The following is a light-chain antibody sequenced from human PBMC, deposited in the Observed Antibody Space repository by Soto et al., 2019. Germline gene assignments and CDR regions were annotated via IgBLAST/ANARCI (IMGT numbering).Light chain of an antibody. V-gene: IGKV4-1*01. J-gene: IGKJ1*01. CDR2: WAS. CDR3: QHYYSSPPT. CDR1: RSVFFSSNNNNY. Sequence: DIVMTQSPDSLAVSLGERATINCKSSRSVFFSSNNNNYLAWYQQKPGQPPKLLIYWASTRESGVPDRFSGSGSGTDFTLTISSLQAEDVAIYYCQHYYSSPPTFGRGTKVEIK.